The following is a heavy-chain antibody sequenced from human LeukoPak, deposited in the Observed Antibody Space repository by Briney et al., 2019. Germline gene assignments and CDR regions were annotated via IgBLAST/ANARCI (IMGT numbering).Heavy chain of an antibody. CDR3: ARYSSGWYSGPYYFDY. J-gene: IGHJ4*02. D-gene: IGHD6-19*01. V-gene: IGHV4-4*02. CDR1: GGSFSSSNW. Sequence: PSGTLSLTCAASGGSFSSSNWCSWVRQPPGKGLEWIGEIYHSGSTNYNPSLKSRVTISVDKSKNQFSLKLSSVTAADTAVYYCARYSSGWYSGPYYFDYWGQGTLVTVSS. CDR2: IYHSGST.